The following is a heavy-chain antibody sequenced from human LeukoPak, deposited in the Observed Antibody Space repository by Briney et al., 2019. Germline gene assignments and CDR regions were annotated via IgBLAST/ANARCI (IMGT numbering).Heavy chain of an antibody. CDR1: GFSFSSYP. CDR3: AKYWVGSGYYYAPFDY. D-gene: IGHD3-22*01. CDR2: ISFDGSHK. J-gene: IGHJ4*02. Sequence: PGRSLRLSCAVSGFSFSSYPMHWVRQAPDKGLEWVAVISFDGSHKYYADSVKGRFTISRDNAKNTLFLQMNSLRAEDTALYYCAKYWVGSGYYYAPFDYWGQGTLVTVSS. V-gene: IGHV3-30*07.